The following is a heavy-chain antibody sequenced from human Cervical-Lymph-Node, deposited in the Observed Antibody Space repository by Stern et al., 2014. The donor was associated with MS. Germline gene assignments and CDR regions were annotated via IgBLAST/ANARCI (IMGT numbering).Heavy chain of an antibody. CDR1: GYTFTNYA. D-gene: IGHD1-14*01. CDR2: SIVGNGHT. J-gene: IGHJ4*02. V-gene: IGHV1-3*01. Sequence: QVQLVQSGAELKKPGASVKISCKASGYTFTNYAIHWVRQAPGQGPELMCLSIVGNGHTMYSRAFQERINMTRDTSASTAYMELSGLRSGDTAVYYCTTNYHYWGQGTLVTVSS. CDR3: TTNYHY.